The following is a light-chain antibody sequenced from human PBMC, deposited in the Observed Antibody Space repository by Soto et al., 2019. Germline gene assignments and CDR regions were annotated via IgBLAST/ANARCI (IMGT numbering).Light chain of an antibody. CDR2: EVS. CDR3: SSYTSSTTLFF. V-gene: IGLV2-14*01. Sequence: QSALTQPASVSGSPGQSITISCTGTSSDIGAYNYVSWYQQHPGKAPKLMIYEVSNRPSGVSNRFSGSKSGNTASLTISGLQAEDEADYYCSSYTSSTTLFFFGTGTKLTVL. J-gene: IGLJ1*01. CDR1: SSDIGAYNY.